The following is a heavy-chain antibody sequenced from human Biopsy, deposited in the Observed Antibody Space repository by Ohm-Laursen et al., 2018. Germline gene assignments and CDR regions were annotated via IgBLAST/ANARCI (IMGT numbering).Heavy chain of an antibody. CDR1: TGTFDSYV. V-gene: IGHV1-69*04. Sequence: ASVKVSCKTSTGTFDSYVVTWVRQAPGQGLEWMGRIIPILRTTTYAPKFQGRVTFTADKSSSTAYLELSSLTSEDATMFYCAREAIGYQLPCDDWGQGTLVTVSS. CDR2: IIPILRTT. CDR3: AREAIGYQLPCDD. D-gene: IGHD2-15*01. J-gene: IGHJ4*02.